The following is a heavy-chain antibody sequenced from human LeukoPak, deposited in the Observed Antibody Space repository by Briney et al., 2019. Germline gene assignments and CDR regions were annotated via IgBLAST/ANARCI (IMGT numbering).Heavy chain of an antibody. CDR2: INPSGGST. CDR1: GYTFTSNY. D-gene: IGHD1-20*01. V-gene: IGHV1-46*01. Sequence: GASVKVSCKTSGYTFTSNYMHWVRQAPGQGLEWMGMINPSGGSTTYAQEFQGRVTMTRDMSTDTVYMELSSLRSEDTAIYYCAREGITGTFNWLDPWGQGTLVTVSS. CDR3: AREGITGTFNWLDP. J-gene: IGHJ5*02.